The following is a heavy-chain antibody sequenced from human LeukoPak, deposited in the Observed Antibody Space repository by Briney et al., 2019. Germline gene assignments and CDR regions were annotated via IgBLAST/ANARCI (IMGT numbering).Heavy chain of an antibody. Sequence: GASVKVSCKASGYTFTSYDINWVRQATGQGLEWMGWMNPNSGNTGYAQKFQGRVTMTRNTSISTAYMELSSLRSEDTAVYYCARPLPYYCSSTSCPGGWSDPWGQGTLVTVSS. D-gene: IGHD2-2*01. V-gene: IGHV1-8*01. J-gene: IGHJ5*02. CDR1: GYTFTSYD. CDR3: ARPLPYYCSSTSCPGGWSDP. CDR2: MNPNSGNT.